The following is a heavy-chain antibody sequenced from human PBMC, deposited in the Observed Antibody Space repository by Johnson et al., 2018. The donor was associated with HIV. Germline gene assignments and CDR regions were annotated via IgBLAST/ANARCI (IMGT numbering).Heavy chain of an antibody. CDR1: GFTFSSYG. J-gene: IGHJ3*01. V-gene: IGHV3-30*03. CDR3: TIDPIFLCYWYHSSP. D-gene: IGHD3-22*01. Sequence: QVQLVESGGGVVQPGRSLRLSCAASGFTFSSYGMHWVRQAPGKGLEWVAVISSDGSNKYYADSVKGRFSISRDDSKNTVYLQMTRLKTEDTAVYFCTIDPIFLCYWYHSSPWGQGTMVTVSS. CDR2: ISSDGSNK.